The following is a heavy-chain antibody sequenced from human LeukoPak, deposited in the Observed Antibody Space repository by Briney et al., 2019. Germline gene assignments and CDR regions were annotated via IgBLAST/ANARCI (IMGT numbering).Heavy chain of an antibody. D-gene: IGHD3-10*01. V-gene: IGHV4-4*02. CDR2: IYHSGST. CDR3: ARDLLFNDDYGSGSYDY. CDR1: GGSISSSNW. Sequence: ASETLSLTCAVSGGSISSSNWWSWVRQPPGKGLEWIGEIYHSGSTNYNPSLKSRVTISVDKSKNQFSLKLSSVTAADTAVYYCARDLLFNDDYGSGSYDYWGQGTLVTVSS. J-gene: IGHJ4*02.